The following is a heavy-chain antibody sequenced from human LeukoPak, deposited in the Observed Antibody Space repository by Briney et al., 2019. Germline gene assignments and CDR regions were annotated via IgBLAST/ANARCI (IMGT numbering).Heavy chain of an antibody. Sequence: GGSLRLSCAASGFTFSSYWMSWVRQAPGKGLEWVANIKQDGSEKYYVDSVKGRFTISRDNAKNSLYLQMNSLRAEDTAVYYCARVAMTTVAHDAFDIWGQGTMATVSS. CDR2: IKQDGSEK. D-gene: IGHD4-23*01. CDR3: ARVAMTTVAHDAFDI. J-gene: IGHJ3*02. CDR1: GFTFSSYW. V-gene: IGHV3-7*03.